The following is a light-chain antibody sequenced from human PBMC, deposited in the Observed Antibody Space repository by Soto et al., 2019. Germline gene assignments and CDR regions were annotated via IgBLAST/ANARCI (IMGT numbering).Light chain of an antibody. CDR3: QQSYSTIT. Sequence: DIQMTQSPSSLSASVGDRVTITCRASQSISSYLNWYQQKPGKAPKLLIYAASSLQSGVPSRFSGGGSGTDFTLTISSLQPEDFATYYCQQSYSTITFGQGTRLEI. J-gene: IGKJ5*01. V-gene: IGKV1-39*01. CDR2: AAS. CDR1: QSISSY.